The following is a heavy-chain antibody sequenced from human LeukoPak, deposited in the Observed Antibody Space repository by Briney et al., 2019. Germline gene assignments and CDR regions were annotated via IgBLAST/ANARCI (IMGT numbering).Heavy chain of an antibody. CDR1: GYTLTELS. CDR2: FDPEDGET. J-gene: IGHJ4*02. Sequence: ASAKVSCKVSGYTLTELSMHWVRQAPGKGLEWMGGFDPEDGETIYAQKFQGRVTMTEDTSTDTAYMELSSLRSEDTAVYYCATRLRFLEWFLYWGQGTLVTVSS. CDR3: ATRLRFLEWFLY. V-gene: IGHV1-24*01. D-gene: IGHD3-3*01.